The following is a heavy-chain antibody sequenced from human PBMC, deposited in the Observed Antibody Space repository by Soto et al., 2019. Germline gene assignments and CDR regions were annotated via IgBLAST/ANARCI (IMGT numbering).Heavy chain of an antibody. CDR2: ISGSGGST. CDR3: AREVSGQLYYYYYYMDV. CDR1: GFAFSSYA. J-gene: IGHJ6*03. V-gene: IGHV3-23*01. D-gene: IGHD2-2*01. Sequence: GGSLRLSCAASGFAFSSYAMSWVRQAPGKGLEWVSAISGSGGSTYYADSVKGRFTISRDNAKNSLYLQMNSLRAEDTAVYYCAREVSGQLYYYYYYMDVWGKGTTVTVSS.